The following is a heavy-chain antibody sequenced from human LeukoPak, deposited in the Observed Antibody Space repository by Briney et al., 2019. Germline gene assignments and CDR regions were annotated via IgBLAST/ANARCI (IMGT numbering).Heavy chain of an antibody. J-gene: IGHJ6*02. CDR1: GFTFSSYS. V-gene: IGHV3-21*01. CDR3: ATDADSCSLDYYYGMDI. D-gene: IGHD1-1*01. CDR2: ISSSSSYI. Sequence: PGGSLRLSCAASGFTFSSYSMNWVPQAPGKGLEWVSSISSSSSYIYYADSVKGRFTISRDNAKNSLYLQMNSLRAEDTAVYYCATDADSCSLDYYYGMDIWGQGTTVTVSS.